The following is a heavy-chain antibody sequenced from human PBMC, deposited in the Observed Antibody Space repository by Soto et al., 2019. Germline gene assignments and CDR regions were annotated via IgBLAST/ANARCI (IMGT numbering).Heavy chain of an antibody. V-gene: IGHV3-23*01. CDR2: ISGSGGST. CDR1: GFTFSSYA. J-gene: IGHJ4*02. Sequence: GESLRLSCAASGFTFSSYAMSWVRQAPGKGLEWVSAISGSGGSTYYADSVKGRFTISRDNSKNTLYLQMNSLRAEDTAVYYCAKDSEEVLRYFDWLLPLDYWGQGTLVTVSS. D-gene: IGHD3-9*01. CDR3: AKDSEEVLRYFDWLLPLDY.